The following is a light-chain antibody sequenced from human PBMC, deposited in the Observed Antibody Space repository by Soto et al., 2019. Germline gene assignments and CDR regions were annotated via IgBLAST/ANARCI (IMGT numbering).Light chain of an antibody. V-gene: IGKV1-17*01. CDR3: LQQSSYPPLT. J-gene: IGKJ4*01. Sequence: DIQVTQSPSSLSASVEDRVTITCRASQGMRNELGGYQQKPGKAPKRLIYAASSLQSAVPSRFSGSGSGTEFTLTVSSLQPEDFATYYCLQQSSYPPLTFGGGTKVEIK. CDR2: AAS. CDR1: QGMRNE.